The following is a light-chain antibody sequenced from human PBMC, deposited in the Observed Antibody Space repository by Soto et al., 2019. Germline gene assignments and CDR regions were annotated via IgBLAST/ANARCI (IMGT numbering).Light chain of an antibody. V-gene: IGKV3D-20*02. J-gene: IGKJ5*01. Sequence: EIVLTQSPGTLSLSPGARATLSCRASQSVSSSYLAWYQQKPGQATRLLIYGASSRATGIPARFSGSGSGTDFTLTISSLEPEDFAVYYCQQRSNWPPTFGQGTRLEIK. CDR2: GAS. CDR1: QSVSSSY. CDR3: QQRSNWPPT.